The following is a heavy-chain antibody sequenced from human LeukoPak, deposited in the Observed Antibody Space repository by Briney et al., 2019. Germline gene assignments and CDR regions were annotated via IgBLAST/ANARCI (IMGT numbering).Heavy chain of an antibody. D-gene: IGHD3-22*01. CDR1: GFTFDDYA. Sequence: GGSLRLSCAASGFTFDDYAMHWVRQAPGKGLGWVSLISGDGGSTYYADSVKGRFTISRDNSKNSLYLQMNSLRTEDTALYYCAKDIYDSSVDAFDIWGQGTMVTVSS. CDR2: ISGDGGST. J-gene: IGHJ3*02. V-gene: IGHV3-43*02. CDR3: AKDIYDSSVDAFDI.